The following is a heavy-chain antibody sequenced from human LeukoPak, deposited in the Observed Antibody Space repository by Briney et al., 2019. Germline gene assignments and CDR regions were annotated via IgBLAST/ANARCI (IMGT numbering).Heavy chain of an antibody. CDR3: VKVGGSGYYPDI. V-gene: IGHV3-64D*06. D-gene: IGHD3-22*01. J-gene: IGHJ3*02. CDR2: ISGNGGST. CDR1: GFTFSGYA. Sequence: GGSLRLSCSASGFTFSGYAMYWVRQASGKGLEYVSAISGNGGSTYYADSVKGRFTISRDNSKNTLYLQMNSLRGEDTAVYYCVKVGGSGYYPDIWGQGTMVTVSS.